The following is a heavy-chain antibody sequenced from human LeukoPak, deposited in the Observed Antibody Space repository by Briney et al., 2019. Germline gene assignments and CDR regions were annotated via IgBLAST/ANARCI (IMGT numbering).Heavy chain of an antibody. V-gene: IGHV1-8*01. CDR1: GYTFTSYD. CDR3: ARGPNWDGYNS. D-gene: IGHD5-24*01. CDR2: MNPNSGNT. J-gene: IGHJ5*02. Sequence: GASVRVSCKASGYTFTSYDINWVRQATGQGPEWMGWMNPNSGNTGYAQKFQGRVTMTRNTSISTAYMELSSLRSEDTAVYYCARGPNWDGYNSWGQGTLVTVSS.